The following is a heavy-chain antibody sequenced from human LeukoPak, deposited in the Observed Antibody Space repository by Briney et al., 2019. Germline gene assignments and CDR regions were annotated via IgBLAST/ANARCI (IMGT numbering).Heavy chain of an antibody. Sequence: GGSLRLSCAASGFTFSGYAMSWVRQAPGKGLEWVAVISYDGSNKYYADSVKGRFTISRDNSKNTLYLQMNSLRAEDTAVYYCARGAEDEGYCSSTSCYPEGAFDIWGQGTMVTVSS. V-gene: IGHV3-30-3*01. J-gene: IGHJ3*02. D-gene: IGHD2-2*01. CDR2: ISYDGSNK. CDR1: GFTFSGYA. CDR3: ARGAEDEGYCSSTSCYPEGAFDI.